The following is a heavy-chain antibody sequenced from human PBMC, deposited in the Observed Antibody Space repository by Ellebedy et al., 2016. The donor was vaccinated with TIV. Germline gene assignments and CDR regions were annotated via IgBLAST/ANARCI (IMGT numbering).Heavy chain of an antibody. V-gene: IGHV3-9*01. J-gene: IGHJ4*02. CDR1: RFLYDHYA. CDR3: TRSKNGPMYYFDS. Sequence: GESLKISCAASRFLYDHYAMHWVRQAPGKGLEWVPGISWNSGGFLYADSVKGRFTISRDNAKNSLYLQMNSLRPEDTAMYYCTRSKNGPMYYFDSWGQGTLVTVSS. CDR2: ISWNSGGF. D-gene: IGHD2-8*01.